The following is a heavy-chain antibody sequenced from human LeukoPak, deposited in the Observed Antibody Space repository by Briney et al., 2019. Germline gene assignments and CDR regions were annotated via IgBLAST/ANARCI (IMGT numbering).Heavy chain of an antibody. D-gene: IGHD6-13*01. V-gene: IGHV3-33*01. CDR1: GFTFSNYG. CDR2: IWYDGSNK. CDR3: ARDVLPGSSWYYFDY. J-gene: IGHJ4*02. Sequence: GGSLRLSCAASGFTFSNYGMHWVRQAPGKGLEWVAAIWYDGSNKYYADSVKGRFTISRDNSKNTLYLQMNSLRAEDTAVCYCARDVLPGSSWYYFDYWGQGTLVTVSS.